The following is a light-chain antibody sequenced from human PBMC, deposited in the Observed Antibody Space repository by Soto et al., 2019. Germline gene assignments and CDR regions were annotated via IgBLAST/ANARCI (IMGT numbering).Light chain of an antibody. V-gene: IGLV2-14*01. CDR3: SSYTSTPNTYV. CDR2: EVK. CDR1: RSDIGSYDY. Sequence: QSVLTQPASVSGSPGQSISISCTGSRSDIGSYDYVAWFQQYPGKAPKVIIYEVKNRPSGISDRFSASKSGNTASLTISGLQAEDEADYYCSSYTSTPNTYVFGSGTKVTAL. J-gene: IGLJ1*01.